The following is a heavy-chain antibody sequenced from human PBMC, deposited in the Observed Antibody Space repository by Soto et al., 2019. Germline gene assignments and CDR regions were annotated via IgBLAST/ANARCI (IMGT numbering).Heavy chain of an antibody. V-gene: IGHV4-39*01. D-gene: IGHD4-17*01. CDR2: IYYSGST. J-gene: IGHJ4*02. CDR1: GGSISSSSYY. CDR3: ARRYGASFDY. Sequence: SETLSLTCTVSGGSISSSSYYWGWIRQPPGKGLEWIGTIYYSGSTYYNPSLKSRVTISVDTSKNQFSLKLSSVTAADTAVYYCARRYGASFDYWGQGTLVTVSS.